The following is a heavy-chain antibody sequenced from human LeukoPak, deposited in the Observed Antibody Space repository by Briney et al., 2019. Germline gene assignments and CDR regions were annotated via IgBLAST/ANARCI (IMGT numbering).Heavy chain of an antibody. Sequence: GGSLRLSCAASGFTFSSYAMSWVRQAPGKGLEWVSAISGSGGSAYYADSVKGRFTISRDNSRNTLYLQMNSLRAEDTAFYYCAKGGSSSHNWFDPWGQGTRVTVSS. D-gene: IGHD6-13*01. J-gene: IGHJ5*02. V-gene: IGHV3-23*01. CDR2: ISGSGGSA. CDR3: AKGGSSSHNWFDP. CDR1: GFTFSSYA.